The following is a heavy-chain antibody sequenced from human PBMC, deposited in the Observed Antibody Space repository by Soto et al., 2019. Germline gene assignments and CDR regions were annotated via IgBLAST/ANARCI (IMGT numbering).Heavy chain of an antibody. CDR2: IYYSGST. V-gene: IGHV4-39*01. Sequence: SETLSLTCTVSGGSTSSSSYYWGWIRQPPGRGLEWIGSIYYSGSTYYNPSLKSRVTISVDTSKNQFSLKLSSVTAADTAVYYCAGSEGYYDILTGYYPYFDYWGQGTLVTVSS. CDR3: AGSEGYYDILTGYYPYFDY. D-gene: IGHD3-9*01. J-gene: IGHJ4*02. CDR1: GGSTSSSSYY.